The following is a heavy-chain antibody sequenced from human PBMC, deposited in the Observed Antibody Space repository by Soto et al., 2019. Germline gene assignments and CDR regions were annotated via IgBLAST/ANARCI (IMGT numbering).Heavy chain of an antibody. V-gene: IGHV1-69*13. J-gene: IGHJ4*02. CDR1: GGTFSSYA. CDR2: IIPIFGTA. D-gene: IGHD3-10*01. Sequence: EASVKVSCKASGGTFSSYAISWVRQAPGQGLEWMGGIIPIFGTANYAQKFQGRVTITADESTSTAYMELSSLRSEDTAVYYCASTYYGSGSYYPNPDYFDYWGQGTLVTVSS. CDR3: ASTYYGSGSYYPNPDYFDY.